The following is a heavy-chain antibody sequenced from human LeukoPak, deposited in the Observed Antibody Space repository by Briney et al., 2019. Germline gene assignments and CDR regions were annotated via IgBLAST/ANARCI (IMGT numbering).Heavy chain of an antibody. V-gene: IGHV3-21*01. CDR2: ISSSSTYI. CDR1: GLTVSTNY. D-gene: IGHD3-10*02. CDR3: AELGITMIGGV. J-gene: IGHJ6*04. Sequence: PGGSLRLSCAASGLTVSTNYMSWVRQAPGKGLEWVSSISSSSTYIYYADSVKGRFTISRDNAKNSLYLQMNSLRAEDTAVYYCAELGITMIGGVWGKGTTVTISS.